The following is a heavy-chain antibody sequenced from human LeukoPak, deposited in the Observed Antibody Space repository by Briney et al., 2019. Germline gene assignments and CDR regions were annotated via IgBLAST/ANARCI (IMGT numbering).Heavy chain of an antibody. Sequence: GSLRLSCAASGFTFSSYWMHWVRQAPGKGLVWVSRINSDGSSTSYADSVRGRFSISRDNAKNTLYLQMNSLRAEDTAVCYCARGLSGYASSLGYWGQGTLVTVSA. D-gene: IGHD6-6*01. CDR3: ARGLSGYASSLGY. CDR1: GFTFSSYW. J-gene: IGHJ4*02. CDR2: INSDGSST. V-gene: IGHV3-74*01.